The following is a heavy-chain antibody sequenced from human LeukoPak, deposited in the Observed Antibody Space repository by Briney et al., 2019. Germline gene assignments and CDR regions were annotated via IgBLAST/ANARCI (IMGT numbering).Heavy chain of an antibody. CDR1: GGSISSYY. CDR2: IYYGVST. J-gene: IGHJ3*02. Sequence: SETLSLTCTVAGGSISSYYWGWIRQPPGKGLEWVGYIYYGVSTNYNPSLKRRVTISVATSKDQFSLKLSSVTAADTAVHYCARGRPPDAFDIWGQGTMVTVSS. V-gene: IGHV4-59*01. CDR3: ARGRPPDAFDI.